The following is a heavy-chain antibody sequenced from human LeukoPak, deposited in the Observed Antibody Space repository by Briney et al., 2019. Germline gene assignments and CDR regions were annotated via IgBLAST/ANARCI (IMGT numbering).Heavy chain of an antibody. V-gene: IGHV1-24*01. CDR3: ATGILGVIEDGDY. Sequence: ASVTVSCKVSGYTPTELSMHWVRQAPGKGLEWMGGFDPEDGETIYAQKFQGRVTMTEDTSTDTAYMELSSLRSEDTAVYYCATGILGVIEDGDYWGQGTLVTVSS. D-gene: IGHD3-22*01. CDR2: FDPEDGET. CDR1: GYTPTELS. J-gene: IGHJ4*02.